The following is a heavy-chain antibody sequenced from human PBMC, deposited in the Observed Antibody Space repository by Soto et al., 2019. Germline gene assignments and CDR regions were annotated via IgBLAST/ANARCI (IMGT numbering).Heavy chain of an antibody. Sequence: AGESLKISCKGSGYSFTSYWIIWVRQMPGKGLEWMGRIDPSDSYTNYSPSFQGHVTISADKSITTAYLQWSSLKASDTAMYYCARWAAPFAGMDVWGQGTTVTVSS. V-gene: IGHV5-10-1*01. D-gene: IGHD6-25*01. J-gene: IGHJ6*02. CDR3: ARWAAPFAGMDV. CDR2: IDPSDSYT. CDR1: GYSFTSYW.